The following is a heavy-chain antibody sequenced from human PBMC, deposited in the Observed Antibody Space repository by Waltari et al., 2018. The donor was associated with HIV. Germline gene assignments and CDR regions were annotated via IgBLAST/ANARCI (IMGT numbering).Heavy chain of an antibody. Sequence: EVQLSASGGGLVQTGGCLKLSCVASGFDFTIFAMTWVRQAPGKGLEWVSGIGGSGTKTFYADSVKGRFTISRDSSKNTLYLQMNSLRAEDTAVYYCAKTKGYDYGFYFDSWGQGTLVSVSS. D-gene: IGHD5-18*01. V-gene: IGHV3-23*01. CDR1: GFDFTIFA. CDR3: AKTKGYDYGFYFDS. J-gene: IGHJ4*02. CDR2: IGGSGTKT.